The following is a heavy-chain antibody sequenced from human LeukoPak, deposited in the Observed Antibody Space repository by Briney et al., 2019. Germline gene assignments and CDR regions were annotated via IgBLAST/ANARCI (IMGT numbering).Heavy chain of an antibody. D-gene: IGHD6-13*01. V-gene: IGHV4-38-2*02. CDR1: GYSISRGYY. CDR2: IYHSGST. Sequence: SDTLSLTCALSGYSISRGYYWGWIRQPPGKGLEWLGRIYHSGSTYCNPSLKSRVTISVDTSKNQFSLKLSSVTAADTAVYYCARDSSPMVYCYYMDVWGKGTTVTVSS. CDR3: ARDSSPMVYCYYMDV. J-gene: IGHJ6*03.